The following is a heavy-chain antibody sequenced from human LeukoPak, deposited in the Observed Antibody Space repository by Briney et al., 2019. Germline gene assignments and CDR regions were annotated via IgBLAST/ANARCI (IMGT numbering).Heavy chain of an antibody. CDR2: IYPGDSDT. Sequence: GESLKISCKGSGYNFTSYWIGWVRQMPGKGLEWMGIIYPGDSDTTYSPSFQGQVTISADKSISTAYLQWSSLKASDTAMYYCARGGTISSLTVGYWGQGTLVTVSS. J-gene: IGHJ4*02. D-gene: IGHD6-6*01. V-gene: IGHV5-51*01. CDR1: GYNFTSYW. CDR3: ARGGTISSLTVGY.